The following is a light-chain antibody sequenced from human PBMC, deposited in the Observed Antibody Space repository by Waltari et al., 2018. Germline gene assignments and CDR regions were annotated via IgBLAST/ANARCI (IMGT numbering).Light chain of an antibody. V-gene: IGLV2-23*03. Sequence: SALTQPASVSGSPGQSITISCTGRSSAFATPNLVSWYQHHPDKVPKLILYEGTKRPSGISDRFSGSKSGNTASLTISGLQAEDEADYYCSSYAGRTTVFGTGTKVCVL. CDR3: SSYAGRTTV. CDR2: EGT. CDR1: SSAFATPNL. J-gene: IGLJ1*01.